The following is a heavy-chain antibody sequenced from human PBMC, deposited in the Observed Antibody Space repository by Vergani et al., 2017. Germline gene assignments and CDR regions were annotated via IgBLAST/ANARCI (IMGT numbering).Heavy chain of an antibody. CDR2: ICHSGSP. J-gene: IGHJ4*02. CDR1: GVSINDSDSY. Sequence: QVQLQESGPGVVKPSQTLSLTCTVSGVSINDSDSYWTWIRQSPGKGLEWIGYICHSGSPFYNPSLKSRFTISIDTSRNRFSLRLPSVTAADTAVYFCARDRDLSTIDYWGQGALVTVSS. CDR3: ARDRDLSTIDY. D-gene: IGHD3-16*02. V-gene: IGHV4-30-4*08.